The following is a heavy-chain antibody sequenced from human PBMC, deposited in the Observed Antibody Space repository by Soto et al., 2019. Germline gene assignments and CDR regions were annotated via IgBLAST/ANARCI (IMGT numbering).Heavy chain of an antibody. D-gene: IGHD3-16*02. CDR1: GFTFSNYW. CDR3: ARIGVWANSRYWSDY. CDR2: INQGGNEK. J-gene: IGHJ4*02. Sequence: GGSLRLSCAASGFTFSNYWMTWGRQVPGKGLEWVANINQGGNEKYYVDSVKGRFTVSRDNAKNSMDLQMNSLRAEDTAVYYCARIGVWANSRYWSDYWGQGTLVTVSS. V-gene: IGHV3-7*01.